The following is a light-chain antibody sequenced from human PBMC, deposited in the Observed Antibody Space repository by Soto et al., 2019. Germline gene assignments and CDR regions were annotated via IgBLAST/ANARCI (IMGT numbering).Light chain of an antibody. Sequence: DIQMTQSPSSLSASVGDRVTITCRASPPISNYLAWYQQKPGKIPNLLIYAASTLQAGVPSRFSGSGSGTDFTLTISRLEPEDFAVYYCQQYGSSPTITFGQGTRLEIK. V-gene: IGKV1-27*01. J-gene: IGKJ5*01. CDR3: QQYGSSPTIT. CDR2: AAS. CDR1: PPISNY.